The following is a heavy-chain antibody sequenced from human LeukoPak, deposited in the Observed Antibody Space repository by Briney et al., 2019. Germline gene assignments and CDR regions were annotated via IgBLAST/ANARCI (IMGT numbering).Heavy chain of an antibody. CDR2: IYYSGST. CDR3: AGREVVTAIRDAFDI. V-gene: IGHV4-59*01. J-gene: IGHJ3*02. CDR1: GGSISSYY. Sequence: SETLSLTCTVSGGSISSYYRSWIRQPPGKGLEWIGYIYYSGSTNYNPSLKSRVTISVDTSKNQFSLKLSSVTAADTAVYYCAGREVVTAIRDAFDIWDQGTMVTVSS. D-gene: IGHD2-21*02.